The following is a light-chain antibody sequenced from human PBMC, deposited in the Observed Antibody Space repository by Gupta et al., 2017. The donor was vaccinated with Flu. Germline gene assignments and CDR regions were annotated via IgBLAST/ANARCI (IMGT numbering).Light chain of an antibody. CDR3: MMDVGNGIWV. V-gene: IGLV8-61*01. CDR2: STR. Sequence: TLVTQEPSFSLSPGGTVSLTCGVNSGSVSSSYHPSWYQQTPGQAPRTLIYSTRTRSSGVPDRFSCSILGNKAAITTAGAQADDACDYYCMMDVGNGIWVFGGGTTLTVV. J-gene: IGLJ3*02. CDR1: SGSVSSSYH.